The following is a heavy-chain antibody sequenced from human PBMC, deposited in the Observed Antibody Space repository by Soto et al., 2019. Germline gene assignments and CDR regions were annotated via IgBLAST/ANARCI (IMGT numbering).Heavy chain of an antibody. CDR2: LNTDGSHP. J-gene: IGHJ4*02. V-gene: IGHV3-74*01. CDR1: GFTFDYYW. CDR3: ARGGDSEY. Sequence: EVQLVESGGGLVQPGGSLRLSCVASGFTFDYYWMHWVRQAPGEGLMWVSRLNTDGSHPDYADSVKGRFTISRDNAKNTLDLPMNDPSAVDTAVDYWARGGDSEYWGQGSRVTVSS.